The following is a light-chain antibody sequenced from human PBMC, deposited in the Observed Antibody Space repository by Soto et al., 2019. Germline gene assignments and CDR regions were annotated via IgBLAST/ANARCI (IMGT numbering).Light chain of an antibody. Sequence: QSALTQPPSVSAAPGQRVAISCSGTFSNIGTNYVSWYQVLPGSAPKLLIYENDKRPSEIFARFSASKSGTSASLAITGLQAGDEGDYYCATRDSSLNAGVFGGGTKLTVL. CDR2: END. J-gene: IGLJ3*02. CDR1: FSNIGTNY. CDR3: ATRDSSLNAGV. V-gene: IGLV1-51*01.